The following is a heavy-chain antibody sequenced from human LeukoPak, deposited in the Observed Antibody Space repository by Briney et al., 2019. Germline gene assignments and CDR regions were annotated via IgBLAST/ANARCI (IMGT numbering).Heavy chain of an antibody. V-gene: IGHV1-2*02. D-gene: IGHD2-2*01. CDR2: INPNSGGT. CDR1: GYTFTGYY. Sequence: ASVKVSCKASGYTFTGYYMHWVRQAPGQGLEWMGWINPNSGGTNYAQKLQGRVTMTTDTSTSTAYMELRSLRSDDTAVYYCARAFIVVVPAAPQKNYYYYMDVWGKGTTVTVSS. CDR3: ARAFIVVVPAAPQKNYYYYMDV. J-gene: IGHJ6*03.